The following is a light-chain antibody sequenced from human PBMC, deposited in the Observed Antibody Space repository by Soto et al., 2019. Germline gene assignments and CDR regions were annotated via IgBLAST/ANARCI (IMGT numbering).Light chain of an antibody. CDR2: GAS. Sequence: IVMTQSPGTLSLSPGERATLSCRASQSVSSSYLAWYQQKPGQAPRLLIYGASSRAPGIPDRFSGSGSGTDFTLTSSRLEPEDFAVYYCQQYGSSPRTFGQGTKVDIK. CDR1: QSVSSSY. CDR3: QQYGSSPRT. J-gene: IGKJ1*01. V-gene: IGKV3-20*01.